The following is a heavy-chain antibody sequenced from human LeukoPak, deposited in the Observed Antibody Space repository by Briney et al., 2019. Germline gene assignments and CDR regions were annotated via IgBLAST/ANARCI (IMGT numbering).Heavy chain of an antibody. CDR1: GLTVSSNY. D-gene: IGHD3-22*01. V-gene: IGHV3-53*01. CDR2: IYSGGST. CDR3: ARGTYYDSSGYPSPHFDY. Sequence: PGGSLRLSCAASGLTVSSNYMSWVRQAPGKGLEWVSVIYSGGSTYYADSVKGRFTISRDNSKNTMHLQMNSLRAEDTAVYYCARGTYYDSSGYPSPHFDYWGQGTLVTVSS. J-gene: IGHJ4*02.